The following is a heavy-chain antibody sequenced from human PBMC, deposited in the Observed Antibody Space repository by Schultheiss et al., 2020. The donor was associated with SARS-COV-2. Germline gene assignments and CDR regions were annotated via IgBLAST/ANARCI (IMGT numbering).Heavy chain of an antibody. V-gene: IGHV3-48*03. CDR2: ISSSGSTI. D-gene: IGHD5-24*01. Sequence: GGSLRLSCAASGFTFSSYEMNWVRQAPGKGLEWVSYISSSGSTIYYADSVKGRFTISRDNSKNTLYLQMNSLRAEDTAVYYCARGRTAKGDGYNYPFFHYWGQGTLVTVSS. CDR1: GFTFSSYE. J-gene: IGHJ4*02. CDR3: ARGRTAKGDGYNYPFFHY.